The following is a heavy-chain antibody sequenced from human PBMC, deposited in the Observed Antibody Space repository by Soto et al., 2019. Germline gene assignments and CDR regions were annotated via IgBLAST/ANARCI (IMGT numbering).Heavy chain of an antibody. D-gene: IGHD6-13*01. CDR3: AKGLINGRWYAED. J-gene: IGHJ4*02. CDR2: ITGSGTGA. CDR1: GFTFSSCV. Sequence: EVHLLESGGGLVHPGGSLRFSCGASGFTFSSCVMPWFRQAPGKGLEWVSCITGSGTGAYYADSVKGRFTISRDNSKNMVYLQMNNLRAEDTGVYYCAKGLINGRWYAEDWGQGTLVTVSS. V-gene: IGHV3-23*01.